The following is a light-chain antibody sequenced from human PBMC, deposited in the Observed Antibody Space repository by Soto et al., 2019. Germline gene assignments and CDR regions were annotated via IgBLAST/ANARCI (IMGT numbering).Light chain of an antibody. CDR3: MQSTQLPPT. CDR1: QSLLHITGETF. J-gene: IGKJ5*01. Sequence: DVVMTQTPLSLSVAPGQPASISCKSSQSLLHITGETFLFWYLQKPGQSPQLLIYEVSTRVSGVPDRFSGSGSGTDFTLEINRVETDDGGIYYCMQSTQLPPTFGQGTRLGIE. CDR2: EVS. V-gene: IGKV2D-29*02.